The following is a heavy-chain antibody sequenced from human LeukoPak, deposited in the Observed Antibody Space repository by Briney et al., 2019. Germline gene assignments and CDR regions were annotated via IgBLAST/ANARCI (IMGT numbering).Heavy chain of an antibody. D-gene: IGHD1-26*01. CDR1: GFTFSSYA. CDR2: ISYDGSNK. V-gene: IGHV3-30-3*01. CDR3: AKALGWELSRSGMDV. J-gene: IGHJ6*02. Sequence: GRSLRLSCAASGFTFSSYAMHWVRQAPGKGLEWVAVISYDGSNKYYADSVKGRFTISRDNAKNSLYLQMNSLRAEDTALYYCAKALGWELSRSGMDVWGQGTTVTVSS.